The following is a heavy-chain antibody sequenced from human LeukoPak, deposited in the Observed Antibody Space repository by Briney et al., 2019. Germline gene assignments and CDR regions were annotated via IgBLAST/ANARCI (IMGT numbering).Heavy chain of an antibody. CDR1: GYSFTSYW. J-gene: IGHJ3*01. CDR2: INPADSNA. V-gene: IGHV5-51*01. Sequence: GESLKISRTGSGYSFTSYWIGWVRQMPGKGLEWLGIINPADSNARYSPSFQGQVTISADKSISTAYLQWSSLKASDSAMYYCARRKNYNSGWEFWGQGTMVTVSS. D-gene: IGHD6-19*01. CDR3: ARRKNYNSGWEF.